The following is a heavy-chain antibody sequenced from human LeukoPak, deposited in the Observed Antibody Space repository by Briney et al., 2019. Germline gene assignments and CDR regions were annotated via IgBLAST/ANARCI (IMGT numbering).Heavy chain of an antibody. D-gene: IGHD3-22*01. J-gene: IGHJ4*02. CDR3: ARDGITMIVDYFDY. CDR1: GGTFISYA. V-gene: IGHV1-69*05. CDR2: IIPIFGTA. Sequence: ASVKVSCKASGGTFISYAISWVRQAPGQGLEWMGGIIPIFGTANYAQKFQGRVTMTTDTSTSTAYMELRSLRSDDTAVYYCARDGITMIVDYFDYWGQGTLVTVSS.